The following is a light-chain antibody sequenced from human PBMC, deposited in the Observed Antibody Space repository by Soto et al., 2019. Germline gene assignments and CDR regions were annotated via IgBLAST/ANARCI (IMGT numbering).Light chain of an antibody. CDR2: GAS. Sequence: EAVLTQSPATLSVSPGERATLSCRASLSVGSNLAWYQQRPGQAPRLLIYGASTRATGIPVRISGSGSGTEFTLTISSLQSEDVGVYYCQQYNKWPLFTFGPGTRVDMK. J-gene: IGKJ3*01. V-gene: IGKV3-15*01. CDR3: QQYNKWPLFT. CDR1: LSVGSN.